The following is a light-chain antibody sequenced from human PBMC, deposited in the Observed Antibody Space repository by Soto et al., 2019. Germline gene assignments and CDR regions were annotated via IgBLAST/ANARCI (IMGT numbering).Light chain of an antibody. CDR1: SSDVGGYNH. J-gene: IGLJ2*01. CDR2: EVS. Sequence: QSVLTQPASVSGSPGQSITISCTGTSSDVGGYNHVAWYQQYPGKAPKLIIFEVSDMPSGISNRFSGSKSANTASLSISGLQAEDEADYYCSSYKRGATLVFGGGTKVTVL. V-gene: IGLV2-14*01. CDR3: SSYKRGATLV.